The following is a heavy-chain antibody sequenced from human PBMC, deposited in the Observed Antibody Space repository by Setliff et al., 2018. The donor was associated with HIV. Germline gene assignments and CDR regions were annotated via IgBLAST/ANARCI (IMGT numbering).Heavy chain of an antibody. J-gene: IGHJ5*02. CDR3: ARVPVAGANWFDP. V-gene: IGHV4-39*01. CDR2: VSQSGST. CDR1: GVSINRTDHY. Sequence: SETLSLTCSVSGVSINRTDHYWGWIRQSPGKRLEWIGSVSQSGSTYYNPSLKSRIAISVDRSKNLFSLKLISVTAADQGVYYCARVPVAGANWFDPWGLGTLVTSPQ. D-gene: IGHD2-21*01.